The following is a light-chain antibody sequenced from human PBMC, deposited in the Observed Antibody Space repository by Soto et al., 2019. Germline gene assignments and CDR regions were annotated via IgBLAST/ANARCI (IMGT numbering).Light chain of an antibody. Sequence: QSALTQPRSVSGSPGQSVTISCTGISSDVDSYNRVSWYQQPPGTAPKLMIYEVSNRPSGVPDRFSGSKSGNTASLTISGLQAKDEADYYCCSYAGSHTWVFGTGTKLTVL. V-gene: IGLV2-18*02. CDR2: EVS. CDR1: SSDVDSYNR. J-gene: IGLJ1*01. CDR3: CSYAGSHTWV.